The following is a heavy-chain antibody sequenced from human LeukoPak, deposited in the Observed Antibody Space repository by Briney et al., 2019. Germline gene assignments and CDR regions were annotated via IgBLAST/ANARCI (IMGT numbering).Heavy chain of an antibody. CDR2: IYHSGST. CDR3: ARRLARRGYGDYCDY. V-gene: IGHV4-59*08. Sequence: PSETLSPTCTVSGGSISGYYWSWIRQPPGKGLEWIGYIYHSGSTNYNPSLKSRVTISVDTSKNQFSLKLSSVTAADTAVYYCARRLARRGYGDYCDYWGQGTLVTVSS. D-gene: IGHD4-17*01. J-gene: IGHJ4*02. CDR1: GGSISGYY.